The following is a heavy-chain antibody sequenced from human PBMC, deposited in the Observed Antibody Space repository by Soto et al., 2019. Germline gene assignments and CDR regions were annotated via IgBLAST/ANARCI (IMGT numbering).Heavy chain of an antibody. CDR3: ARDPPLELRYSGDSLINPKGLASS. CDR2: ISNSGSTI. D-gene: IGHD3-9*01. Sequence: GGSLRLSCVASGFTFSSYEMNWVRQAQGKGRGWVSYISNSGSTIYYADSVKGRLTISRDNATKSLYLQMTSLMAEDTAVYYCARDPPLELRYSGDSLINPKGLASSWGQGTLVTVSS. V-gene: IGHV3-48*03. CDR1: GFTFSSYE. J-gene: IGHJ5*02.